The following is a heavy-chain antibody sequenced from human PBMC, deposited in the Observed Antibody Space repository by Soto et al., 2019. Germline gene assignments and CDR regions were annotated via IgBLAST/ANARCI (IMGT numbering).Heavy chain of an antibody. V-gene: IGHV3-23*01. CDR3: AKDKYYDSSGYYYP. CDR1: GFTFSSYA. J-gene: IGHJ5*02. D-gene: IGHD3-22*01. CDR2: ISGSGGST. Sequence: PGGSLRLSCAASGFTFSSYAMSWVRQAPGKGLEWVSAISGSGGSTYYADSVKGRFTISRDNSKNTLYLQMNSLRAEDTAVYCCAKDKYYDSSGYYYPWGQGTLVTVSS.